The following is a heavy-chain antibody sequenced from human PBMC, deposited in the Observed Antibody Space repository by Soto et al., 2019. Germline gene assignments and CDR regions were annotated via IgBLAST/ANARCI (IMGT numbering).Heavy chain of an antibody. CDR2: ISYDGSNK. V-gene: IGHV3-30-3*01. CDR1: GFTFSSYA. J-gene: IGHJ6*02. Sequence: GESLKISCAASGFTFSSYAMHWVRQAPGKGLEWVAVISYDGSNKYYADSVKGRFTISRDNSKNTLYLQMNSLRAEDTAVYYCARFNGAGSGFYYYYGMDVWGQGTTVTVSS. CDR3: ARFNGAGSGFYYYYGMDV. D-gene: IGHD3-10*01.